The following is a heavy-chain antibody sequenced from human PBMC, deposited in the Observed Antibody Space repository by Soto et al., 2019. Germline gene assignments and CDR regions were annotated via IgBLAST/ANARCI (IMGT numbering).Heavy chain of an antibody. CDR1: GFTFSSSW. Sequence: EVQLVESGGGLVQPGGSLRLSCAASGFTFSSSWMSWVRQAPGEGLEWVAHINQDGTDICYVESVKGRFTISRDNAKSSVYLQMNSLRAEDTAVYYCSAGTTWWGQGALVTVSS. CDR3: SAGTTW. V-gene: IGHV3-7*01. D-gene: IGHD1-7*01. J-gene: IGHJ4*02. CDR2: INQDGTDI.